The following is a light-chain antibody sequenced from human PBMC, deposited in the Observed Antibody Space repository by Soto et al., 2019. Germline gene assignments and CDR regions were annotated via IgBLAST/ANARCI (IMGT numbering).Light chain of an antibody. J-gene: IGLJ2*01. CDR2: DVS. CDR3: TSYTNSSTLF. Sequence: QSVLTQPASVSGSPGQSITISCTGTSSDVDGYNYVSWYQQHPGKAPKLMIYDVSNRPSGVSNRFSGSKSGNTASLTISGLQAEDEADYYCTSYTNSSTLFFGGGTKLTVL. CDR1: SSDVDGYNY. V-gene: IGLV2-14*01.